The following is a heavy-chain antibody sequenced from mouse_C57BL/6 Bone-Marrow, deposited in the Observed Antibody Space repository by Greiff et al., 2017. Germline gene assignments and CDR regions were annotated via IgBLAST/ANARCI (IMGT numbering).Heavy chain of an antibody. CDR3: ARRLRRYFDV. Sequence: VQLQQSGAELVRPGTSVKVSCKASGYAFTNYLIAWVKHRPGQGLEWIGVINPGSGGTNYNEKFKGKATLTADKSSSTAYMQLSSLTSEDSAVYFCARRLRRYFDVWGTGTTVTVSS. CDR1: GYAFTNYL. D-gene: IGHD2-4*01. J-gene: IGHJ1*03. V-gene: IGHV1-54*01. CDR2: INPGSGGT.